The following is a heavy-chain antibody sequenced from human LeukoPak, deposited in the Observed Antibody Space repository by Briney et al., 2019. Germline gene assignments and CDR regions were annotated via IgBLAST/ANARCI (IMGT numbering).Heavy chain of an antibody. J-gene: IGHJ4*02. V-gene: IGHV4-30-2*01. CDR1: GGSISSGGYP. D-gene: IGHD3-22*01. CDR3: ARGVIVPRLFDF. Sequence: PSQTPSLTCTVSGGSISSGGYPWSWIRQPPGKGLEWIGSIYQSGSTYYNSSLESRVTISVDRSKNQFSLRLSSVTAADTAVYYCARGVIVPRLFDFWGQGTLVTVSS. CDR2: IYQSGST.